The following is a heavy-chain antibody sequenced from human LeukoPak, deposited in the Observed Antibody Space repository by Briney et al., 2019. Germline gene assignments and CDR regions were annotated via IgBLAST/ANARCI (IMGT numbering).Heavy chain of an antibody. D-gene: IGHD2-21*01. J-gene: IGHJ6*03. Sequence: PGGSLRLSCAASGFTFSSFSMHWVRQAPGTGLECVAYINNSGNIIYYADSVKGRFAISRDNAKNSVYLQMNSLRDGDTAVYYSVRGYFYYMDVWGKGTTVTVSS. CDR1: GFTFSSFS. CDR2: INNSGNII. V-gene: IGHV3-48*02. CDR3: VRGYFYYMDV.